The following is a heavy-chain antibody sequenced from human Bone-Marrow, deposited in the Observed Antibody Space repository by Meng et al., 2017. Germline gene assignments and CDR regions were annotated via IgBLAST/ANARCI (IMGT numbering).Heavy chain of an antibody. Sequence: SETLSLTCTVSGGSISSYYWSWIRQPPGEGLEWIGYIYYSGSTKYNPSLKSRVTISVDTSKNQFSLKLRSVTAADTAVYYCARNRSYDSSGCDTWGQGTLVTVSS. J-gene: IGHJ5*02. CDR2: IYYSGST. V-gene: IGHV4-59*01. CDR1: GGSISSYY. CDR3: ARNRSYDSSGCDT. D-gene: IGHD3-22*01.